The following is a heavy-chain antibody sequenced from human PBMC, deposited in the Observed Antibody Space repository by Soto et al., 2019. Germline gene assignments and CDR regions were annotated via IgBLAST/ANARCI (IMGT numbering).Heavy chain of an antibody. D-gene: IGHD6-13*01. Sequence: QVTLKESGPVLVNPTETLTLTCTVSGFSLSNARMGVSWIRQPPGKALEWLAHIFSNDEKSYSTSLKSRLTISKDTSKSQVVLTMTNMDPVDTATYYCARKATGYSSSWLFDYWGQGTLVTVSS. V-gene: IGHV2-26*01. CDR2: IFSNDEK. CDR3: ARKATGYSSSWLFDY. J-gene: IGHJ4*02. CDR1: GFSLSNARMG.